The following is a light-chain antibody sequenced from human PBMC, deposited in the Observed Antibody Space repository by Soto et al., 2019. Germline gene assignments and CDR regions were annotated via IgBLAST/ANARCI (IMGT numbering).Light chain of an antibody. CDR2: DAS. Sequence: DIRMTQSPSSLSASAGDRVTISCRASHSINTWVDWYQQKPGKAPKLLIHDASYLETGVPSRLRGSGSGTEITLTGSSLQPDDFATYYCQQYNSYPRTVGQGTAVESK. V-gene: IGKV1-5*01. J-gene: IGKJ1*01. CDR3: QQYNSYPRT. CDR1: HSINTW.